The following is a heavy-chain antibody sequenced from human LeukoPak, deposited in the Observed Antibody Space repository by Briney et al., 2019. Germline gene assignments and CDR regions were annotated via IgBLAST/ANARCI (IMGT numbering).Heavy chain of an antibody. Sequence: SETLSLTCTVSGGSISSSNCYWGWIRQPPGKGLEWIGSIYNSGSTYYNPSLKSRVTILVDTSKNQFSLKLSSVTAADTAVYYCARHLDRFDDAFHIWGQGTMVTVSS. V-gene: IGHV4-39*01. CDR2: IYNSGST. CDR1: GGSISSSNCY. J-gene: IGHJ3*02. CDR3: ARHLDRFDDAFHI. D-gene: IGHD3-3*01.